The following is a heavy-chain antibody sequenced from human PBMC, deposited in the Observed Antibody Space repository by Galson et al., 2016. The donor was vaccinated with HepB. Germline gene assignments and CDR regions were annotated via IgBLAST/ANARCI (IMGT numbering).Heavy chain of an antibody. CDR1: VG. D-gene: IGHD2-2*01. V-gene: IGHV2-5*01. CDR2: IYWNDDK. J-gene: IGHJ5*02. Sequence: VGVGWIRQPPGKALEWLALIYWNDDKSYSSSLRRRLTIAKDTSKNQVVLTMTNMEPVDAATYYCAPTYCSSSSCYPEENWFDPWGQGTLVTVSS. CDR3: APTYCSSSSCYPEENWFDP.